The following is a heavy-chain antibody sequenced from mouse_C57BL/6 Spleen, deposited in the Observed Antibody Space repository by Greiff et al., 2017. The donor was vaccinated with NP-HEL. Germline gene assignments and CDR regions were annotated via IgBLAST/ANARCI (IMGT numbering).Heavy chain of an antibody. Sequence: DVQLQESGPGLVKPSQSLSLTCSVTGYSITSGYYWNWIRQFPGNKLEWMGYISYDGSNNYNPSLKNRISITRDTSKNQFFLKLNSVTTEDTATYYCARDGATKYFDVWGTGTTVTVSS. D-gene: IGHD1-1*01. CDR3: ARDGATKYFDV. CDR1: GYSITSGYY. J-gene: IGHJ1*03. V-gene: IGHV3-6*01. CDR2: ISYDGSN.